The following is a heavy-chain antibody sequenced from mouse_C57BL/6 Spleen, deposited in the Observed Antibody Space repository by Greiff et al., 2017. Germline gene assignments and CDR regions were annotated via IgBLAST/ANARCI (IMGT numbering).Heavy chain of an antibody. D-gene: IGHD2-1*01. Sequence: EVMLVESGEGLVKPGGSLKLSCAASGFTFSSYAMSWVRQTPEKRLEWVAYISSGGDYIYYADTVKGRFTISRDNARNTLYLQMSSLKSEDTAMYYCTRGGYYGNYMDYWGQGTSVTVSS. CDR1: GFTFSSYA. CDR2: ISSGGDYI. V-gene: IGHV5-9-1*02. J-gene: IGHJ4*01. CDR3: TRGGYYGNYMDY.